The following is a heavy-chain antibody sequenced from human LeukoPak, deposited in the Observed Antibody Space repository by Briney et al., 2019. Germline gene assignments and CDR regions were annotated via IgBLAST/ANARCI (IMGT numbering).Heavy chain of an antibody. CDR2: ISYDGSNK. V-gene: IGHV3-30*18. CDR3: AKDSSVFHYDSRNFDY. D-gene: IGHD3-22*01. CDR1: GFTFNSYG. Sequence: GRSLRLSCAASGFTFNSYGMHWVRQAPGKGLEWVPFISYDGSNKYYADSVQGRFTISRDNSKNTLYLQMNSLRAEDTAVFYCAKDSSVFHYDSRNFDYWGQGTLVTVSS. J-gene: IGHJ4*02.